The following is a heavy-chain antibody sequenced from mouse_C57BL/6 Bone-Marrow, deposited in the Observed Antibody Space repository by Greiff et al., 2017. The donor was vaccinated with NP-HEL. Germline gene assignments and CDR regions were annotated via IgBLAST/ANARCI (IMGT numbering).Heavy chain of an antibody. D-gene: IGHD1-1*01. V-gene: IGHV1-42*01. Sequence: VQLKESGPELVKPGASVKISCKASGYSFTGYYMNWVKQSPEKSLEWIGEINPSTGGTTYNQKFKAKATLTVDKSSSTAYMQLKSLTSEDSAVYYCAREIPYYYGSSFYWYFDVWGTGTTVTVSS. CDR3: AREIPYYYGSSFYWYFDV. CDR1: GYSFTGYY. CDR2: INPSTGGT. J-gene: IGHJ1*03.